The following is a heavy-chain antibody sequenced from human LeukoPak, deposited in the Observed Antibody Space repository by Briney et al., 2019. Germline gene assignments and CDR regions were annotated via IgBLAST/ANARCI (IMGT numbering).Heavy chain of an antibody. Sequence: GGSLRLSCAASGFTFDDYTMHWVRQAPGKSLEWVSVITWDSGTTYYKDSVKGRFTISRDNSKNSLYLQMNSLRTEDTALYYCAKGYSSGWYPFDYWGQGTLVTVSS. CDR2: ITWDSGTT. CDR3: AKGYSSGWYPFDY. D-gene: IGHD6-19*01. CDR1: GFTFDDYT. J-gene: IGHJ4*02. V-gene: IGHV3-43*01.